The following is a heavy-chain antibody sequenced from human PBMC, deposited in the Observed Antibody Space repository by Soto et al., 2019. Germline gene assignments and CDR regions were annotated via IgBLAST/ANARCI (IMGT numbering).Heavy chain of an antibody. V-gene: IGHV3-23*01. CDR3: ANIVATIYYFDY. Sequence: EVQLLESGGGLVQPGGSLRLSCAASGFTFSSYAMSWVRQAPGKGLEWVSAISGSGGSTYYADSVKGRFTISRDNSKNTLYLQMNSQRAEDTAVYYCANIVATIYYFDYWGQGTLVTVSS. J-gene: IGHJ4*02. CDR1: GFTFSSYA. CDR2: ISGSGGST. D-gene: IGHD5-12*01.